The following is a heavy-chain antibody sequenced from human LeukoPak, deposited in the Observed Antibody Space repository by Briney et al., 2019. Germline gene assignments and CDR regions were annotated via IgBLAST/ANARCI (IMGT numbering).Heavy chain of an antibody. D-gene: IGHD3-10*01. Sequence: PSETLSLTCTVSGGSISNYWTWIRQPAGKGLEWIGRIYSSGSTNYNPSLKSRVTISVDTSKNQFSLKLTSVTAADTALYYCARVSVSIVRGSPWARWFDPWGQGTLVTVSS. J-gene: IGHJ5*02. V-gene: IGHV4-4*07. CDR1: GGSISNY. CDR3: ARVSVSIVRGSPWARWFDP. CDR2: IYSSGST.